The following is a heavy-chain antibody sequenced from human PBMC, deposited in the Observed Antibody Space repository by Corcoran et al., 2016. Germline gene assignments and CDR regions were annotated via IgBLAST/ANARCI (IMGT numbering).Heavy chain of an antibody. J-gene: IGHJ4*02. V-gene: IGHV3-7*01. CDR3: ARSSWNDY. CDR2: IRQNGGEK. Sequence: EVQLAESGGGLVQPGGSLRLSCAASGFTFSSYWMTWVRQAPGKGLEWVANIRQNGGEKNYVDSVKGRFTISRDNAKNSLYLQMNSLGVEDTAVYYCARSSWNDYWGQGTLVTVSS. D-gene: IGHD6-13*01. CDR1: GFTFSSYW.